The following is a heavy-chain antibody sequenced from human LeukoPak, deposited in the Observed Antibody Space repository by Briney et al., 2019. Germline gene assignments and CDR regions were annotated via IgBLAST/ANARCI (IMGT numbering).Heavy chain of an antibody. CDR1: GGSFSGYY. D-gene: IGHD6-13*01. J-gene: IGHJ4*02. Sequence: PSETLSLTCAVYGGSFSGYYWSWIRQPPGKGLEWIGETNHSGSTNYNPSLKSRVTISVDTSKNQFSLKLSSVTAADTAVYYCARGDSSPGPGSSRYWGQGTLVTVSS. CDR3: ARGDSSPGPGSSRY. CDR2: TNHSGST. V-gene: IGHV4-34*01.